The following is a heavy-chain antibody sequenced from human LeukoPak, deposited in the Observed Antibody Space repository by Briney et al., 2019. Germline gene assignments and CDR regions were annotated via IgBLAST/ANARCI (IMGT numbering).Heavy chain of an antibody. CDR2: ISGSGGST. CDR1: GFTFSSYG. J-gene: IGHJ3*02. CDR3: AKLQRLNYYDSSGPPLDAFDI. Sequence: PGGSLRLSCAASGFTFSSYGMSWVRQAPGEGLEWVSAISGSGGSTYYADSVKGRFTISRDNSKNTLYLQMNSLRAEDTAVYYCAKLQRLNYYDSSGPPLDAFDIWGQGTMVTVSS. V-gene: IGHV3-23*01. D-gene: IGHD3-22*01.